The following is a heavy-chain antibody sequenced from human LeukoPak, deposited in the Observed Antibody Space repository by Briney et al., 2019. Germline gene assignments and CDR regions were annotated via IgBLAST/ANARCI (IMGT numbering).Heavy chain of an antibody. V-gene: IGHV1-18*01. J-gene: IGHJ4*02. CDR1: GYTFSNFG. CDR2: ISGNNDNP. CDR3: ARDGTSTDDH. Sequence: GASVKVSCKTSGYTFSNFGINWVRQAPGQGREWMGWISGNNDNPNYGQKFQGRFTVTTASSTSTAYMELRNLRFDDTAVYYCARDGTSTDDHWGQGTLVTVSS. D-gene: IGHD2-2*01.